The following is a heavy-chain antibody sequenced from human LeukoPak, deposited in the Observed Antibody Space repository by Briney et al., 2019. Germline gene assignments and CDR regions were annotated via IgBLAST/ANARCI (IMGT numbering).Heavy chain of an antibody. CDR3: AKGAGGFSYYNWFDP. J-gene: IGHJ5*02. V-gene: IGHV4-4*02. Sequence: SETLSLTCAVSGGSISSSNWWSWVRQPQGKGLEWIGEIYHSGSTNYNPSLKSRVTISVDKSKNQFSLKLGSVTAADTAIYYCAKGAGGFSYYNWFDPWGQGTLVTVSS. D-gene: IGHD5-18*01. CDR1: GGSISSSNW. CDR2: IYHSGST.